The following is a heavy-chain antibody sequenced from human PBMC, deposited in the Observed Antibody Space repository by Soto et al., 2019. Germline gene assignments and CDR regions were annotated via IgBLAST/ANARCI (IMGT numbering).Heavy chain of an antibody. CDR1: GGSFSGYY. D-gene: IGHD3-22*01. CDR3: ARGLYYYDNSGDAFDI. CDR2: INHSGST. J-gene: IGHJ3*02. Sequence: SETLSLTCAVYGGSFSGYYWSWIRQPPGKGLEWIGEINHSGSTNYNPSLKSRVTISVDTSKNQFSLKLSSVTAADTAVYYCARGLYYYDNSGDAFDIWGQWTMVTVSS. V-gene: IGHV4-34*01.